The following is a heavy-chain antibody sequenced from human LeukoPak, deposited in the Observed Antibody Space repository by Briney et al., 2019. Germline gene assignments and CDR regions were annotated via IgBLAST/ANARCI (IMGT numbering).Heavy chain of an antibody. CDR1: GYTFTNFY. D-gene: IGHD6-6*01. CDR2: INPNSGGT. Sequence: ASVKVSCKASGYTFTNFYMHWLRQAPGQGLEWMGWINPNSGGTNYAQKFQSRVTMTRDTSISTAYMDLSRLTSDDTAVYYCARSGYSSSSHIYYWGQGTLVTVSS. J-gene: IGHJ4*02. CDR3: ARSGYSSSSHIYY. V-gene: IGHV1-2*02.